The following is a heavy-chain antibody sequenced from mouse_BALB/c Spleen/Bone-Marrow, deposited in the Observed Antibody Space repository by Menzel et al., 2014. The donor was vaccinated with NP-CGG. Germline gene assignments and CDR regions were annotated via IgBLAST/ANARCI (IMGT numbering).Heavy chain of an antibody. V-gene: IGHV1-4*01. CDR1: GYTFTSYL. D-gene: IGHD2-1*01. CDR2: INPSTGYT. J-gene: IGHJ2*01. CDR3: ARSYGKNVDY. Sequence: QVQLQQSGAELAKPGAPVKMSCKASGYTFTSYLMHWVKQRPGQGLEWIGNINPSTGYTEYNQKFKDKATLTADKSSSTAYMQLNSLTSEDSAVYYCARSYGKNVDYWGQGTTLTVSS.